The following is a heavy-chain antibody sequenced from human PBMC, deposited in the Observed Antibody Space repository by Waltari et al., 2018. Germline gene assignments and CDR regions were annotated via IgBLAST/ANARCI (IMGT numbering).Heavy chain of an antibody. J-gene: IGHJ1*01. CDR1: GFPFSGYA. CDR3: AKTPESSSSWSWVSEYFQH. V-gene: IGHV3-23*01. Sequence: EVQLLESGGGLVQPGGSLRLSCAASGFPFSGYAMSWVRQAPGEGLEWVSGISGRGGSTDYADSVKGRFTVTRDNSKNTLYLQMNSLRAEDTAVYYCAKTPESSSSWSWVSEYFQHWGQGTLVTVSS. CDR2: ISGRGGST. D-gene: IGHD6-13*01.